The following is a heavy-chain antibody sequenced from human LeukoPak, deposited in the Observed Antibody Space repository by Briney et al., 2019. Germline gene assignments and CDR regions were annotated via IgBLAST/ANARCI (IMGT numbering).Heavy chain of an antibody. J-gene: IGHJ4*02. D-gene: IGHD3-22*01. Sequence: GGSLRLSCAASGFTFSNYSMNWVRQAPGKGLEWVSCITSSGSSIYYADSVRGRFTISRDNAKNSLYLQMNSLRAEETAVYYCARLLIGVVGIDYWGQGTLVTVSS. CDR2: ITSSGSSI. CDR1: GFTFSNYS. CDR3: ARLLIGVVGIDY. V-gene: IGHV3-21*01.